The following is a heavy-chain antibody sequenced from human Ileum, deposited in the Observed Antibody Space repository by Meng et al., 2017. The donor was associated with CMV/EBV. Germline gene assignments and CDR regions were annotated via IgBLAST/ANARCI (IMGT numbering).Heavy chain of an antibody. J-gene: IGHJ6*02. V-gene: IGHV3-23*03. CDR2: VYNGGALT. Sequence: GGSLRLSCVASRFTFNLYAISWVRQAPGKGPEWLSIVYNGGALTYYAESVKGRFTISRDDSKYTVYMQMSSLRVEDTAVYYCAKDPPGGWGQGTTVTVSS. CDR3: AKDPPGG. CDR1: RFTFNLYA. D-gene: IGHD3-10*01.